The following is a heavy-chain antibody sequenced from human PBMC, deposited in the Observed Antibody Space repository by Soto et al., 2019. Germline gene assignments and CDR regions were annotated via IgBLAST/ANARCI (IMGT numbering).Heavy chain of an antibody. CDR3: AKDHASGSKWYSTFTV. Sequence: QVQLQESGPGVVKSSETLSLTCTVSGVSISSSYWSWIRQPAGKGLEWIGRFYATGSTNYSPSLESRVTMSVDTSKNQFSLELRSVTAADTAVYYCAKDHASGSKWYSTFTVWGQGTVVTVSS. V-gene: IGHV4-4*07. D-gene: IGHD4-4*01. CDR2: FYATGST. J-gene: IGHJ3*01. CDR1: GVSISSSY.